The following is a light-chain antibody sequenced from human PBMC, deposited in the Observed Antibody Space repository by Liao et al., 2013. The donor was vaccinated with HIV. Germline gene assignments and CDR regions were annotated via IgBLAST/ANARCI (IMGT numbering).Light chain of an antibody. CDR2: YDS. CDR1: NIGSKS. Sequence: SYELTQPPSVSVAPGKTARITCGGNNIGSKSVHWYQQKAGQAPVLVISYDSERPSGIPERFSGSNSGNTATLTISGTQAMDEADYYCQAWDSSSGAVFGGGTKLTVL. CDR3: QAWDSSSGAV. J-gene: IGLJ2*01. V-gene: IGLV3-21*01.